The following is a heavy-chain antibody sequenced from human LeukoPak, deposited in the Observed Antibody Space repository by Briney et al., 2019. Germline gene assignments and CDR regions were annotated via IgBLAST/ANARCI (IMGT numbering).Heavy chain of an antibody. CDR2: INHSGST. CDR3: AGAKDYYGSGSYYNPGGLFDY. J-gene: IGHJ4*02. CDR1: GGSFSGYY. D-gene: IGHD3-10*01. Sequence: SETLSLTCAVYGGSFSGYYWSWIRQPPGKGLEWIGEINHSGSTNYNPSLKSRVTISVDTSKNQFSLKLSSVTAADTAVYYCAGAKDYYGSGSYYNPGGLFDYWGQGTLVTVSS. V-gene: IGHV4-34*01.